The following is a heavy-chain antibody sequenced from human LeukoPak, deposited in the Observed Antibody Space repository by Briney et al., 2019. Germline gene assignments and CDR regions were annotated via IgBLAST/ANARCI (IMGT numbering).Heavy chain of an antibody. CDR2: ISNYNGHT. CDR3: ASSHASVRRSFDI. J-gene: IGHJ3*02. D-gene: IGHD5/OR15-5a*01. Sequence: GASVKVSCKASGYTFTNYGISWVRQAPGQGLEWMGWISNYNGHTDYAHKFQGRVTMTTDTSTSTVYMELRSLRSDDTAVYYCASSHASVRRSFDIWGQGTMVTVSS. CDR1: GYTFTNYG. V-gene: IGHV1-18*01.